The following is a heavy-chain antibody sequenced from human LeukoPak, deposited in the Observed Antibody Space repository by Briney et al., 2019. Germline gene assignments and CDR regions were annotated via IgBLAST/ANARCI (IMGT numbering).Heavy chain of an antibody. V-gene: IGHV2-5*02. J-gene: IGHJ4*02. Sequence: SGPTLVKPTQTLTLTCTFSGFLLSTSGVGVGWIRQPPVKALEWLALIYWDDDKRYSPSLKSRLTITKDTSKNQVVLTMTNMDPVDTATYYCAHRGGDYYDSSGYYYPWWGQGTLVTVSS. CDR1: GFLLSTSGVG. CDR2: IYWDDDK. D-gene: IGHD3-22*01. CDR3: AHRGGDYYDSSGYYYPW.